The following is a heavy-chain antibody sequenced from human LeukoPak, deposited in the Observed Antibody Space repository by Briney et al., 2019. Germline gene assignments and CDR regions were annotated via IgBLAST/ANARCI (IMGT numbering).Heavy chain of an antibody. CDR1: GGTFSSYG. CDR3: ASTRISGYQIGEYFQH. CDR2: IIPIFGTA. D-gene: IGHD3-22*01. Sequence: GASVKASCKASGGTFSSYGISWVLQAPGQGLEWMGRIIPIFGTANYAQKFQGRVTITTEESTSTAYMELSSLRSEDTAVYYCASTRISGYQIGEYFQHWGQGTLVTVSS. V-gene: IGHV1-69*05. J-gene: IGHJ1*01.